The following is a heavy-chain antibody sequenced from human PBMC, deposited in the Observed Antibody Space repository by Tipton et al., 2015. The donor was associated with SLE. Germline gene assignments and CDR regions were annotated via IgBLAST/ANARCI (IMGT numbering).Heavy chain of an antibody. CDR2: IYFDENT. D-gene: IGHD6-19*01. V-gene: IGHV4-39*07. CDR1: GGSISRTSYY. Sequence: TLSLTCTVSGGSISRTSYYWGWVRQPPGKALEWIGSIYFDENTYYNPSLKSRVAVSIDTSKNQFSLKLNSVTAADTAVYYCARDGQWQPLGFFDYWGQGILVTVSS. J-gene: IGHJ4*02. CDR3: ARDGQWQPLGFFDY.